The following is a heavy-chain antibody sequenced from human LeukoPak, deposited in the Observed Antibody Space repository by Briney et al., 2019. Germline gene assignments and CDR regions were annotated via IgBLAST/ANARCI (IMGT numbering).Heavy chain of an antibody. D-gene: IGHD1-26*01. CDR2: INHSGST. J-gene: IGHJ4*02. CDR3: ARNIVGTPLPAFDY. V-gene: IGHV4-34*01. CDR1: GFTFSSYS. Sequence: GSLRLSCAAYGFTFSSYSMNWIRQPPGKGLEWIGEINHSGSTNYNPSLKSRVTISVDTSKTQFSLKVSSVTAADTAVYYCARNIVGTPLPAFDYWGQGTLVTVSS.